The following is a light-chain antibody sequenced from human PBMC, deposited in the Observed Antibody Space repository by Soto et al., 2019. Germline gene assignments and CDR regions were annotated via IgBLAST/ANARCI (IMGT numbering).Light chain of an antibody. J-gene: IGLJ2*01. CDR3: NSYTGSSSVV. CDR2: DVS. Sequence: QSVLTQPASVSGSPGQSITISCTGTASDVGAYNYVSWYQQQPGKAPKVMIYDVSNRPSGVSHRFSGSKSGNTASLTISGLQAEDEADYYCNSYTGSSSVVFGGGTQLTVL. CDR1: ASDVGAYNY. V-gene: IGLV2-14*01.